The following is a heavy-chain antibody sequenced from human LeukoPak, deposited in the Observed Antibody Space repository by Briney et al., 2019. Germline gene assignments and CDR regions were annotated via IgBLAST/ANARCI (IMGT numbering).Heavy chain of an antibody. Sequence: GAPVQAYCQASGGPFSSHANSWVRQAPGQGLEWMGGIIPIFGTANYAQKFQGRVTITADKSTSTAYMELSSLRSEDTAVYYCARSYCSGGSCYEGPSGFDYWGQGTLVTVSS. CDR2: IIPIFGTA. CDR1: GGPFSSHA. V-gene: IGHV1-69*06. J-gene: IGHJ4*02. D-gene: IGHD2-15*01. CDR3: ARSYCSGGSCYEGPSGFDY.